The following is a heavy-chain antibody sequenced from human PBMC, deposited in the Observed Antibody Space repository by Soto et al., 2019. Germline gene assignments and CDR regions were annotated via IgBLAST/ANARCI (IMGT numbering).Heavy chain of an antibody. Sequence: EEQILESGGDLVQPGGSLRLSCAASGFTFSYYAMTWVRQASGKGLEWVSAISGAGGSTYFAVSVKGRFTISRDNPKKIVYLQMNSLRGEDTAVYYCAKDSAADDYSAYGMDVWGHGTTVPVSS. J-gene: IGHJ6*02. CDR3: AKDSAADDYSAYGMDV. CDR2: ISGAGGST. D-gene: IGHD1-26*01. CDR1: GFTFSYYA. V-gene: IGHV3-23*01.